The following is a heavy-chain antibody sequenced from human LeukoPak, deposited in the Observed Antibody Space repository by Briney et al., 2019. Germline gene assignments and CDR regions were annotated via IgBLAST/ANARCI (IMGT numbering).Heavy chain of an antibody. CDR3: ARWFDRTGVRFDY. V-gene: IGHV4-34*01. J-gene: IGHJ4*02. CDR2: INHSGST. D-gene: IGHD7-27*01. Sequence: PSETLSLTCAVYGGSFSGYYWSWIRQPPGKGLEWIGEINHSGSTNYNPSLKSRVTISVDTSKNQFSLKLSSVTAADTAVYYCARWFDRTGVRFDYWGQGTLVTVSS. CDR1: GGSFSGYY.